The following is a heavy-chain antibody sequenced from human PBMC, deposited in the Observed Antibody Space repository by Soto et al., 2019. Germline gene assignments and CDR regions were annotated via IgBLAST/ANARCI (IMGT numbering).Heavy chain of an antibody. CDR1: GFTFSNAW. J-gene: IGHJ5*02. D-gene: IGHD6-13*01. CDR2: IKSKTDGGTT. Sequence: PGGSLRLSSAASGFTFSNAWMSWVRQAPGKGLEWVGRIKSKTDGGTTDYAAPVKGRFTISRDDSKNTLYLQMNSLKTEDTAVYYCTTEAAAPYNWFDPWGQGTLVTVSS. CDR3: TTEAAAPYNWFDP. V-gene: IGHV3-15*01.